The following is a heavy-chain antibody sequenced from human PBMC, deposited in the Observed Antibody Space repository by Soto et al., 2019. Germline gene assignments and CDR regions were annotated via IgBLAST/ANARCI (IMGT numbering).Heavy chain of an antibody. CDR2: THYTGRT. CDR1: GGSIKSYH. CDR3: ARYGSGSYLDY. J-gene: IGHJ4*02. D-gene: IGHD3-10*01. Sequence: PSETLSLTCTVSGGSIKSYHWGWIRQPPGKGLEWIGNTHYTGRTNYNPSLTSRVTISLDTSKNQFSLRLSSVTAADTAVYYCARYGSGSYLDYWGQGTLVTVSS. V-gene: IGHV4-59*01.